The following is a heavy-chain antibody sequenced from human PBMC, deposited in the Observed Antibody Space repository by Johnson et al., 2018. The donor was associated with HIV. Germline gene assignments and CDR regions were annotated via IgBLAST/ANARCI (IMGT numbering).Heavy chain of an antibody. J-gene: IGHJ3*02. CDR1: GFTVSNNY. CDR3: AKDLAFAYCGGDCYSGAFDI. Sequence: EVQLVESGGGLIQPGGSLRLSCAASGFTVSNNYMSWVRQAPGKGLEWVSILHSDGSTFNTDSVTGRFTISRDNSKNTLYLQMNSLRAEDTAVYYCAKDLAFAYCGGDCYSGAFDIWGQGTMVTVSS. CDR2: LHSDGST. V-gene: IGHV3-53*01. D-gene: IGHD2-21*02.